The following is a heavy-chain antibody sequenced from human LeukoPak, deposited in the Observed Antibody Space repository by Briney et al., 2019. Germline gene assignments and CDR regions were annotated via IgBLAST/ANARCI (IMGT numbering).Heavy chain of an antibody. V-gene: IGHV3-23*01. CDR2: ISGSGGST. Sequence: GGSLRLSCAASGFTFSNYAMSWVRQAPGKGLEWVSAISGSGGSTYYADSVKGRFTISRDNSKNTLYLQMNSLRAEDTAVYYCAKAIDFWSGSYYFDYWGQGTLVTVSS. J-gene: IGHJ4*02. CDR3: AKAIDFWSGSYYFDY. CDR1: GFTFSNYA. D-gene: IGHD3-3*01.